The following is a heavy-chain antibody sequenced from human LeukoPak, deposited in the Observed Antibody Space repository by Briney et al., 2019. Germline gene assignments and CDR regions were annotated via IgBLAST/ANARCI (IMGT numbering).Heavy chain of an antibody. CDR2: MYLSGTT. D-gene: IGHD3-22*01. V-gene: IGHV4-4*02. J-gene: IGHJ4*02. CDR3: AGLVGRYSSGLYYYYFGY. Sequence: SETLSLTSTVSGDSINSLDLWSWVRQPPGKGLEWIGEMYLSGTTHSNPSVKSRVTISIDKSKNQFFLNLSSVTAADTAVYYCAGLVGRYSSGLYYYYFGYWGQGTLVTVSS. CDR1: GDSINSLDL.